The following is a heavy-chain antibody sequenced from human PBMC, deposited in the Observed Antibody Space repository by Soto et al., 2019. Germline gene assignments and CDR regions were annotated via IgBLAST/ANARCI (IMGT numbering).Heavy chain of an antibody. Sequence: SETQSLTSTVSGGNISSYYWSWIRQPPGKGLEWIGYIYYSGSTNYNPSLKSRVTISVGTSKNQFSLKLSSVTAADTAVYYCARVAATYYYGSGSYYNHYGMDVWGQGTTVTVSS. CDR2: IYYSGST. V-gene: IGHV4-59*01. J-gene: IGHJ6*02. D-gene: IGHD3-10*01. CDR1: GGNISSYY. CDR3: ARVAATYYYGSGSYYNHYGMDV.